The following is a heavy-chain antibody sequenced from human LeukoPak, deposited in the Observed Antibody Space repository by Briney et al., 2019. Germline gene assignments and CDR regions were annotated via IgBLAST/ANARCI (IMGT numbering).Heavy chain of an antibody. V-gene: IGHV3-48*01. CDR3: ARESLPPPTPFRRYSSSYYGLDV. D-gene: IGHD3-9*01. J-gene: IGHJ6*02. Sequence: GGFLRLSCAASEFTFSSYAMIWVRQAPGKGLEWISYISTTASTTYFADSVKGRFSIARDNADNSLDLQMNILSGEDTAVYYCARESLPPPTPFRRYSSSYYGLDVWGQGTTVTVSS. CDR1: EFTFSSYA. CDR2: ISTTASTT.